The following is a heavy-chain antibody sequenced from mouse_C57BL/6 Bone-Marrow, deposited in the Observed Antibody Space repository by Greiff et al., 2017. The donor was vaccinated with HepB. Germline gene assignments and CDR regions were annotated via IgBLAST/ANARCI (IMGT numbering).Heavy chain of an antibody. CDR1: GYTFTDYY. CDR2: INPYNGGT. CDR3: ARFPLAGFAY. J-gene: IGHJ3*01. Sequence: EVQLQQSGPVLVKPGASVKMSCKASGYTFTDYYMNWVKQSHGKSLEWIGVINPYNGGTSYNKKFKGKATLTVDKSSSTAYMELNSLTSEDSAVYCCARFPLAGFAYWGQGTLVTVSA. V-gene: IGHV1-19*01.